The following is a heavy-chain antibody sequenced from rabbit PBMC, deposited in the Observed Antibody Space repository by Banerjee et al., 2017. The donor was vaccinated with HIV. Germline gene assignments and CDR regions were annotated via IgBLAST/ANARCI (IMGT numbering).Heavy chain of an antibody. Sequence: QEQLEESGGDLVKPEGSLTLTCTASGFSFSTTYYMCWVRQAPGKGLELIACIYTDSDGTWYASWVNGRFTITRSTSLNTVTLQMTSLTAADTATYFCAREGAGSSYYFDLWGQGTLVTVS. CDR3: AREGAGSSYYFDL. D-gene: IGHD8-1*01. V-gene: IGHV1S43*01. CDR1: GFSFSTTYY. CDR2: IYTDSDGT. J-gene: IGHJ4*01.